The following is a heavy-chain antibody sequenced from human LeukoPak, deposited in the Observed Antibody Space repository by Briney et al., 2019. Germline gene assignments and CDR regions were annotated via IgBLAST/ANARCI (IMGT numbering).Heavy chain of an antibody. J-gene: IGHJ3*02. D-gene: IGHD6-19*01. CDR3: ARGWSSGWYRISAFDI. Sequence: SETLSLTCTVSGGSISSSSYYWGWIRQPPGKGLEWIGSIYYSGSTYYNPSLKSRVTISVDTSKNQFSLKLSSVTAADTAVYYCARGWSSGWYRISAFDIWGQGTMVTVSS. CDR2: IYYSGST. CDR1: GGSISSSSYY. V-gene: IGHV4-39*07.